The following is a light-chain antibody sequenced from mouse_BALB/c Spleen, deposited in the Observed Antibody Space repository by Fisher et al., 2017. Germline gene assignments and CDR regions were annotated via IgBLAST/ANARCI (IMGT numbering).Light chain of an antibody. CDR1: SSVSY. J-gene: IGKJ2*01. CDR3: HQRSSYPYT. Sequence: IVITQSPAIMSASLGEKVTMTCSASSSVSYMYWYQQKPGSSPRLLIYDTSNLASGVPVRFSGSGSGTSYSLTISSMEAEDAATYYCHQRSSYPYTFGGGTKLEIK. V-gene: IGKV4-55*01. CDR2: DTS.